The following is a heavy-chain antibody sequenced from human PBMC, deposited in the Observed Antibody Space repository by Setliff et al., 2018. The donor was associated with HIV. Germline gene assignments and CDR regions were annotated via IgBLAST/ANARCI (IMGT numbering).Heavy chain of an antibody. Sequence: NPSETLSLTCTVSGGSISSDDYYWNWIRQPPGKGLEWIGYITYSGSAYYNPSLKSRVTISIDTSNNQISLRLSSVTAADTAMYYCARGRHGYNGKGFDYWGPGTLVTVSS. J-gene: IGHJ4*02. CDR3: ARGRHGYNGKGFDY. CDR2: ITYSGSA. CDR1: GGSISSDDYY. D-gene: IGHD1-1*01. V-gene: IGHV4-30-4*08.